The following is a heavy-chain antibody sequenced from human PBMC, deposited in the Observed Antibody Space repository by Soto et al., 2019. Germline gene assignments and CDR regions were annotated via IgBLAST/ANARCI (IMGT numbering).Heavy chain of an antibody. CDR1: GFTFSNYA. CDR3: AKHPTYYDILTGHVLEYYFDY. J-gene: IGHJ4*02. D-gene: IGHD3-9*01. V-gene: IGHV3-23*01. Sequence: GGSLRLSCAASGFTFSNYAMSWVRQAPGKGLEWVSDISDSGGSTYYADSVKGRFTISRDKSKNTLYLQMNGLRAEDTAVYYCAKHPTYYDILTGHVLEYYFDYWGQGTLVTVSS. CDR2: ISDSGGST.